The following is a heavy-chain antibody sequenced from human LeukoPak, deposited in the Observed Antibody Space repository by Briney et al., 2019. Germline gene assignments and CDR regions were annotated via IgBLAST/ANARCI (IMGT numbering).Heavy chain of an antibody. CDR1: GFTFDDYV. J-gene: IGHJ6*02. V-gene: IGHV3-20*04. D-gene: IGHD2-15*01. CDR3: ARESSRYCSGGSCYYYYGMDV. CDR2: INWNGGST. Sequence: GGSLRLSCAASGFTFDDYVMSWVRQAPGKGLEWVSGINWNGGSTGYADSVKGRFTISRDNAKNSLYLQMNSLRAEDTALYYCARESSRYCSGGSCYYYYGMDVWGQGTTVTVSS.